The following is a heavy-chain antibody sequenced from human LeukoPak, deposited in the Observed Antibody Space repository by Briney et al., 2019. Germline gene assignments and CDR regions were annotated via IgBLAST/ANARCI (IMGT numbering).Heavy chain of an antibody. Sequence: PGRSLRLSCAASGFTFDDYAMHWVRQAPGKGLEWVSGISWNSGSIGYADSVKGRFTISRDNAKNSLYLQMNSLRAEDTALYYCAKDSSSSTYFDYWGQGTLVTVSS. CDR3: AKDSSSSTYFDY. J-gene: IGHJ4*02. D-gene: IGHD6-13*01. CDR1: GFTFDDYA. CDR2: ISWNSGSI. V-gene: IGHV3-9*01.